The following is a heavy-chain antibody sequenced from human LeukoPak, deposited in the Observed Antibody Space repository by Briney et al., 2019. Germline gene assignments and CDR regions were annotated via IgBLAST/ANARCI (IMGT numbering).Heavy chain of an antibody. D-gene: IGHD3-10*01. CDR3: AKDDTMVRGGITSTFDY. CDR2: ISGSGGST. J-gene: IGHJ4*02. Sequence: GGSLRLSCAASGFTFSSYGMSWVRQAPGKGLEWVSAISGSGGSTYYADSVKGRFTISRDNSKNTLYLQMNSLRAEDTAVYYCAKDDTMVRGGITSTFDYWGQGTLVTVSS. CDR1: GFTFSSYG. V-gene: IGHV3-23*01.